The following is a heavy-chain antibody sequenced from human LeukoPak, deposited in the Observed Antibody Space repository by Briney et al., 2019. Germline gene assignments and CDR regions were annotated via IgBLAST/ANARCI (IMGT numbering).Heavy chain of an antibody. J-gene: IGHJ4*02. V-gene: IGHV3-30-3*01. D-gene: IGHD2-15*01. CDR3: ARESGGSYYYYFDY. CDR2: ISYDGSNK. CDR1: GFTFSSYA. Sequence: PGGSLRLSCAASGFTFSSYAMHWVRQAPGKGLEWVTVISYDGSNKYYADSVKGRFTIPRDNSKNTLYLQMNSLRAEDTAVYYCARESGGSYYYYFDYWGQGTLVTVSS.